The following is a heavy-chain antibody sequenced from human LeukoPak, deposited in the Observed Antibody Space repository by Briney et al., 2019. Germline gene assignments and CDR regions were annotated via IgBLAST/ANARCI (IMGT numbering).Heavy chain of an antibody. CDR1: GYTFTGYY. D-gene: IGHD3-16*01. CDR2: INPKNGGS. Sequence: GASVKVSCKASGYTFTGYYMHWVRQAPGQGLEWVGWINPKNGGSNYAQKFQGRVTMTRDRSISTAYMGLSRLTSDDTAVYYCARASFWESPINWFAPWGQGTLVTVSS. CDR3: ARASFWESPINWFAP. J-gene: IGHJ5*02. V-gene: IGHV1-2*02.